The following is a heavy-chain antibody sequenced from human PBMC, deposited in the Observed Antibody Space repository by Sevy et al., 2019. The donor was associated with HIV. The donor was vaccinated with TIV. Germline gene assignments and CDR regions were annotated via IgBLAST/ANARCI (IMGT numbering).Heavy chain of an antibody. V-gene: IGHV3-33*01. J-gene: IGHJ6*02. D-gene: IGHD5-18*01. CDR3: ARDEEYSYGYYYYYGMDV. Sequence: GGSLRLSCAASGFTFSSYGMHWVRQAPGKGLEWVAVIWYDGSNKYYADSVKGRFTISRDNSKNTLYLQMNSLRAEDTAVDYCARDEEYSYGYYYYYGMDVWGQGTTVTVSS. CDR2: IWYDGSNK. CDR1: GFTFSSYG.